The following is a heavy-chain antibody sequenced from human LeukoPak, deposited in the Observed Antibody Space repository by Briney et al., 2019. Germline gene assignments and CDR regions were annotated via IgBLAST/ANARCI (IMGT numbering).Heavy chain of an antibody. CDR2: ISSSGDYT. V-gene: IGHV3-23*01. CDR3: AKIVSTISLLDY. Sequence: GGSLRLSCAASGFTFSNAWMSWVRQAPGKGLEWVSAISSSGDYTYYADSVKGRFTISRDNSKNTLYLQMSSLRAEDTAVYYCAKIVSTISLLDYWGQGTLVTVSS. D-gene: IGHD5/OR15-5a*01. J-gene: IGHJ4*02. CDR1: GFTFSNAW.